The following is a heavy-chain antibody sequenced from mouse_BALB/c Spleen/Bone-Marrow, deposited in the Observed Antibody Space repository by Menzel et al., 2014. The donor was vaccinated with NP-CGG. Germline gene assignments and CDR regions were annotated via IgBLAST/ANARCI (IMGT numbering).Heavy chain of an antibody. V-gene: IGHV1-7*01. Sequence: QVQLKESGAELAKPGASVKMSCKASGYTFTSYWMHRVKQRPGQGLEWIGYINPSTGYTEYNQKFKDKATLTADKSSSTAYMQLSSLTSEDSAVYYCARMGVWGWGQGTSVTVSS. J-gene: IGHJ4*01. CDR1: GYTFTSYW. CDR2: INPSTGYT. D-gene: IGHD2-10*02. CDR3: ARMGVWG.